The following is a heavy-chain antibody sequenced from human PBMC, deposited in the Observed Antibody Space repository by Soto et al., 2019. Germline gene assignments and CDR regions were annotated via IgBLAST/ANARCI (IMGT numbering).Heavy chain of an antibody. J-gene: IGHJ4*02. Sequence: QLQLQESGPGLVKASETLSLTCTVSGGSITRNNHFWGWIRQFPGKGLEWIGSIQYGGTTNYNPSLKRRVIMSAETSKNQFSLMMNSVTPADTAVYYCARLGSSGWYQGSYFDYWGQGTLVTVSS. CDR1: GGSITRNNHF. CDR2: IQYGGTT. D-gene: IGHD6-19*01. CDR3: ARLGSSGWYQGSYFDY. V-gene: IGHV4-39*01.